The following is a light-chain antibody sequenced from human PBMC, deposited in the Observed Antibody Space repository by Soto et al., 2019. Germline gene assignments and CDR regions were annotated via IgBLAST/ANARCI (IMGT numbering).Light chain of an antibody. J-gene: IGKJ4*01. CDR1: QSIGNW. V-gene: IGKV1-5*03. Sequence: DIQMTQSPSTLSASVGDRVTITCRASQSIGNWLAWYQQRPGKAPKLLIYRASSLESAVPSSFSGSGSGTEFTLISSSLQPDDGASYCCQQYNNELTFGGGTRVEIK. CDR2: RAS. CDR3: QQYNNELT.